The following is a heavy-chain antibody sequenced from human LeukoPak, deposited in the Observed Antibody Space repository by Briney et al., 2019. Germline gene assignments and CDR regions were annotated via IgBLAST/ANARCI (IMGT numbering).Heavy chain of an antibody. CDR2: IRYDGSEK. V-gene: IGHV3-7*01. J-gene: IGHJ4*02. CDR1: GFTFSNAW. Sequence: GGSLRLSCAASGFTFSNAWMSWVRQAPGKGLEWVANIRYDGSEKYYADSVKGRFTISRDNAKNSLYLQMNSLRAEDTAVYYCARDRGQYWGQGTLVTVSS. D-gene: IGHD3-10*01. CDR3: ARDRGQY.